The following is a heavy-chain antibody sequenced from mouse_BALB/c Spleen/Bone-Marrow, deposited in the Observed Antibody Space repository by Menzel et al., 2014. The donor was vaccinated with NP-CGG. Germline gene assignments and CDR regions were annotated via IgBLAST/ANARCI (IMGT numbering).Heavy chain of an antibody. CDR1: GFTFSNYW. CDR2: IRLKSDNYAT. CDR3: TTGFAY. Sequence: EVQLVEPGGGLVQPGGSMKLSCVASGFTFSNYWMNWVRQSPEKGLEWVAEIRLKSDNYATHYAESVKGRFTISRDDSKSSVYLQMNNLRAEDTGIYYCTTGFAYWGQGTLVTVSA. J-gene: IGHJ3*01. V-gene: IGHV6-6*02.